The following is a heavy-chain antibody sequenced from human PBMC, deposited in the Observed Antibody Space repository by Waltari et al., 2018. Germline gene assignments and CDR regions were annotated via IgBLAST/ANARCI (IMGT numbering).Heavy chain of an antibody. CDR1: RFTFSNYR. D-gene: IGHD5-12*01. V-gene: IGHV3-7*01. CDR2: INKDGSEE. J-gene: IGHJ3*02. Sequence: EVLLVESGGGLVQTGGSLRLSCAASRFTFSNYRTNWVRQAPGKGLEWVANINKDGSEEYYVDSVKGRFTISRDNAKNSLYLEMKTLRAEDTAIYYCARTGARWLQFAAFDIWGQGTMVTVSS. CDR3: ARTGARWLQFAAFDI.